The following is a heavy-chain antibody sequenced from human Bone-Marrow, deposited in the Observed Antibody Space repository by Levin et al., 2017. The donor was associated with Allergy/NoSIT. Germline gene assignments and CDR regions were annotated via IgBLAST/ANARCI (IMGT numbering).Heavy chain of an antibody. Sequence: SCATSEFIFDDYGMYWVRQAPGKGLEWVSGISWNSGKTHYADSVKGRFIISRDNAKNSLYLQMNSLRTEDTALYYCVKSLNTMTIHDGFDFWGQGTMVTVSA. V-gene: IGHV3-9*01. CDR1: EFIFDDYG. CDR3: VKSLNTMTIHDGFDF. J-gene: IGHJ3*01. D-gene: IGHD1/OR15-1a*01. CDR2: ISWNSGKT.